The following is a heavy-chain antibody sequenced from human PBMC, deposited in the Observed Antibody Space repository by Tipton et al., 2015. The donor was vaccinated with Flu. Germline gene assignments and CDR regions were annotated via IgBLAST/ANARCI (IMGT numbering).Heavy chain of an antibody. D-gene: IGHD4-11*01. J-gene: IGHJ5*02. CDR1: GEALGAHY. Sequence: GEALGAHYWTWFRQPAGERLEWIGRIFATGTAYYNPSLKSRVTISVDTSKKQISLKLSSVTAADTAVYYCARYPESNYHWFGPWGQGALVTVSA. CDR3: ARYPESNYHWFGP. V-gene: IGHV4-4*07. CDR2: IFATGTA.